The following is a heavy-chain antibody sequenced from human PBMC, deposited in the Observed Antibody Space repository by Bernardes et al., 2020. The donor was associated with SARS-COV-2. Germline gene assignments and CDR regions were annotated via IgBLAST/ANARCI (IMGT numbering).Heavy chain of an antibody. Sequence: SETLSLTCAVSGGSISSGGYSWSWIRQPPGKGLEWIGYIYHSGSTYYNPSLKSRVTISVDRSKNQFSLKLSSVTAADTAVYYCARAKGIVDPKIRYYYDSSGYYYFDYWGQGTLVTVSS. J-gene: IGHJ4*02. CDR3: ARAKGIVDPKIRYYYDSSGYYYFDY. CDR2: IYHSGST. V-gene: IGHV4-30-2*01. CDR1: GGSISSGGYS. D-gene: IGHD3-22*01.